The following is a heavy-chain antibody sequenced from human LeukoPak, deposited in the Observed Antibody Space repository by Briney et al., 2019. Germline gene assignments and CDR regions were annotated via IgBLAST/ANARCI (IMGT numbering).Heavy chain of an antibody. CDR3: ARMWIQLWYGYFDY. J-gene: IGHJ4*02. CDR2: INPNSGGT. D-gene: IGHD5-18*01. Sequence: ASVKVSCKASGYTFTDYYMHWVRQAPGQGLEWMGWINPNSGGTNYAQKFQGRVTMTRDTSISTAYMELSRLRSDDTAVYYCARMWIQLWYGYFDYWGQGTLVTVSS. CDR1: GYTFTDYY. V-gene: IGHV1-2*02.